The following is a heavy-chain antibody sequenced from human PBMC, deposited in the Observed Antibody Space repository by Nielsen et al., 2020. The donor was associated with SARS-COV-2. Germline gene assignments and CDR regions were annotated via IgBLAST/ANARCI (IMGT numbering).Heavy chain of an antibody. J-gene: IGHJ4*02. CDR1: GFTFSRYG. V-gene: IGHV3-30*03. Sequence: SLNISCIGFGFTFSRYGLHWVRQAPGKGLGWVAVISLDGSANHYVESVKGRFTISRDNSRNSVFLQRNSLRTEDTAIYYCARADYGGVVPIANFDNWGQGTPVTVSS. CDR3: ARADYGGVVPIANFDN. D-gene: IGHD4-17*01. CDR2: ISLDGSAN.